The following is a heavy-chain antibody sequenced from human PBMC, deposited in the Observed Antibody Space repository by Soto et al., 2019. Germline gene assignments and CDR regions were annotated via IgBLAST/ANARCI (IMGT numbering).Heavy chain of an antibody. CDR1: GLIFETYS. CDR2: ISGAGGST. CDR3: AKSWGNTWELYYFDS. D-gene: IGHD1-7*01. V-gene: IGHV3-23*01. Sequence: EVQLLESGGGLVQPGGSLRLPCAASGLIFETYSMSWVRQPPGKGLEWVSGISGAGGSTYYADSVKGRLTISRDNSKNTLYLQVNSLRTEDTAVYYCAKSWGNTWELYYFDSWGQGTLVTVSS. J-gene: IGHJ4*02.